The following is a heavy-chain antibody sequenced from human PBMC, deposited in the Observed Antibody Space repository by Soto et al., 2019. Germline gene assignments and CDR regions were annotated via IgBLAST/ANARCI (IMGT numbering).Heavy chain of an antibody. V-gene: IGHV4-59*08. J-gene: IGHJ6*02. CDR1: GGSISPYY. CDR2: IYYGGTT. D-gene: IGHD3-22*01. Sequence: SETLSLTCTVSGGSISPYYWTWIRQPPGKGLEWIGYIYYGGTTSYNPSLKSRVTISVDTSKSQISLKLSSVTAADTAVYYCARLTADYYDSSGPPRIYYYYYGMDVWGQGTTVTVSS. CDR3: ARLTADYYDSSGPPRIYYYYYGMDV.